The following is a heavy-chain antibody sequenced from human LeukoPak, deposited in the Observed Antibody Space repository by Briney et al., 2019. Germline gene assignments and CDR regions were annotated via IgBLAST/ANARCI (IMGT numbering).Heavy chain of an antibody. CDR2: IWYDGSNK. D-gene: IGHD3-9*01. V-gene: IGHV3-33*06. Sequence: GRSLRLSCAASGFXFSSYGIHWVRQAPGKGLEWVAVIWYDGSNKYYADSVKGRFTISRDNSKNTLYLQMNSLRAEDTAVYHCAKVQHVGHDMTFDYWGQGTLATVSS. CDR3: AKVQHVGHDMTFDY. CDR1: GFXFSSYG. J-gene: IGHJ4*02.